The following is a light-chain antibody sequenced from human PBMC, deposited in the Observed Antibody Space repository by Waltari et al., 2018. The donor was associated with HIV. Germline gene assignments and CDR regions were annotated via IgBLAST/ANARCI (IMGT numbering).Light chain of an antibody. CDR2: GAS. CDR3: QESERTLGK. Sequence: DIQMTQSPSSLSASVGDRVTITCRERQGSSNDGNWKQERVGEAPNLRICGASTLQSGVPPRFSGSGAGRDFTLTITSRQPEEFATYYCQESERTLGKFGQGTKVES. V-gene: IGKV1-39*01. CDR1: QGSSND. J-gene: IGKJ1*01.